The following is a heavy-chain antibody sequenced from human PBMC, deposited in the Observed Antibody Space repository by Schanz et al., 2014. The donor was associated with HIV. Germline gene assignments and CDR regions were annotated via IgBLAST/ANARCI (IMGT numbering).Heavy chain of an antibody. CDR3: STDIAVAGRGGMDL. CDR1: GFTSSSYA. Sequence: QVQLVESGGGVVQPGKSLRLSCVASGFTSSSYAMYWARQAPGKGRGWGAFIPYDGSIKKHADSVKGRFTISRDNSKKTLHLQMNSLRPEDTAVYYCSTDIAVAGRGGMDLWGQGTTVTVAS. V-gene: IGHV3-30-3*01. CDR2: IPYDGSIK. D-gene: IGHD6-19*01. J-gene: IGHJ6*02.